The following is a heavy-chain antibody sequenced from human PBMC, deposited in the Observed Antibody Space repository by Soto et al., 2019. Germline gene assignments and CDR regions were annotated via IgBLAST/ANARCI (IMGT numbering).Heavy chain of an antibody. CDR3: ARETSAATILLDY. J-gene: IGHJ4*02. CDR1: GGTFSSYT. V-gene: IGHV1-69*08. CDR2: IIPILGIA. D-gene: IGHD6-25*01. Sequence: QVQLVQSGAEVKKPGSSVKVSCKASGGTFSSYTISWVRQAPGQGLEWMGRIIPILGIANYAQKFQGRVTITADKSTSTAYMELSSLRSEDTAVYYWARETSAATILLDYWGQGTLVTVSS.